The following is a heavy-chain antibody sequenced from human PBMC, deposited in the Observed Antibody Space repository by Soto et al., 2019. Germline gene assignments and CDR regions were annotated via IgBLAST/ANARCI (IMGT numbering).Heavy chain of an antibody. Sequence: EGQLVESGGGLVQPGGSLRLSRAASGFTFSSYWMSWVRQAPGKGLEWVANIRQDGSDKYYVDSVKGRFTISRDNSKNSLYLQMNSLRAEDTAIYYCASPQQWLGQRRDFDYWGQGTLVTVSS. D-gene: IGHD6-19*01. CDR1: GFTFSSYW. CDR2: IRQDGSDK. J-gene: IGHJ4*02. CDR3: ASPQQWLGQRRDFDY. V-gene: IGHV3-7*05.